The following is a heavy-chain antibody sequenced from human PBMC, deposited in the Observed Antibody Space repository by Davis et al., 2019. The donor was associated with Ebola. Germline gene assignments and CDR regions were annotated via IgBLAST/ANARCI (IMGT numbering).Heavy chain of an antibody. CDR2: IYYSGST. J-gene: IGHJ6*02. V-gene: IGHV4-34*01. CDR3: ARGRSGYYYYGMDV. D-gene: IGHD3-22*01. Sequence: MPSETLSLTCAVYGGSFSGYYWSWIRQPPGKGLEWIGSIYYSGSTNYNPSLKSRVTISVDTSKNQFSLKLSSVTAADTAVYYCARGRSGYYYYGMDVWGQGTTVTVSS. CDR1: GGSFSGYY.